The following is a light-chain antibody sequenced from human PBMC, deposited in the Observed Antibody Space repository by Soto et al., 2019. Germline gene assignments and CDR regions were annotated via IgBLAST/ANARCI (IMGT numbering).Light chain of an antibody. CDR3: HQRSNWPLT. CDR2: DTS. J-gene: IGKJ4*01. Sequence: LTQSPATLSLSPGQRATLSCRASQSVSTYLAWYQQKSGQAPRLLIYDTSNRATGVPARFSGSGSGTDFTLPISSLEPEDIAFYYCHQRSNWPLTFCGGTKVEIK. CDR1: QSVSTY. V-gene: IGKV3-11*01.